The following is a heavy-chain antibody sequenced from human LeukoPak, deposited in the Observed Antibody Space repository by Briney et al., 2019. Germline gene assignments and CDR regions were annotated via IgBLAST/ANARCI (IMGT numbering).Heavy chain of an antibody. CDR3: ARARYSSGWYLDY. Sequence: SETLSLTCTVSGVSISSGGYYWSWIRQHPGKGLEWIGYIYYSGSTYYNPSLKRRVTISVDTSKNQFSLKLSSVTAADTAVYYCARARYSSGWYLDYWGQGTLVTVSS. CDR2: IYYSGST. CDR1: GVSISSGGYY. J-gene: IGHJ4*02. V-gene: IGHV4-31*03. D-gene: IGHD6-19*01.